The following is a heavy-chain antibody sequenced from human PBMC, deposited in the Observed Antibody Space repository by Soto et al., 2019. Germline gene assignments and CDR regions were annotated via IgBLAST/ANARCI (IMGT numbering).Heavy chain of an antibody. J-gene: IGHJ5*02. Sequence: QEQVVESGGGVVQRGRSLRLSCAASGFTVTGYSMHWVRQAPGKGLEWVALIPYDGTYKDYADSVKGRFSISRDYSNNALYLQMNSLTTEDTAVYYCVRCWGTGDGSNLGYNWFDPWGQGTLVIVSS. CDR2: IPYDGTYK. D-gene: IGHD1-1*01. CDR3: VRCWGTGDGSNLGYNWFDP. V-gene: IGHV3-30-3*01. CDR1: GFTVTGYS.